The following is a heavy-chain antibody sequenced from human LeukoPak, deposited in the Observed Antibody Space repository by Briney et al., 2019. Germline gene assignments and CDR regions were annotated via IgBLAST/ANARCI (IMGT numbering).Heavy chain of an antibody. J-gene: IGHJ4*02. Sequence: ASVKVSCKAFGYTFTSNYMHWVRQAPGQGLEWMGIINPSGGSTSYAQKFQGRITLSRDTSTSTVYMELSSLRSDDTAVYYCARAVNTPIYYFEYWGQGALVTVSS. V-gene: IGHV1-46*01. CDR3: ARAVNTPIYYFEY. D-gene: IGHD1/OR15-1a*01. CDR1: GYTFTSNY. CDR2: INPSGGST.